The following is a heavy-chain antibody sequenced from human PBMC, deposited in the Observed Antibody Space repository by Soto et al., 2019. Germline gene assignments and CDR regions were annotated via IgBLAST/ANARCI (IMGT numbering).Heavy chain of an antibody. CDR3: GTARGGGGY. Sequence: EVQLVESGGGLIQPGGSLRLSCAVSGFTVSNNYMSWVRQAPGKGLEGVSVIYSGGYTAYGDSVKGRFTISRDNSKNTLLLKIKSRGATDTAVYYGGTARGGGGYWGQGTLVTVSS. J-gene: IGHJ4*02. V-gene: IGHV3-53*01. CDR1: GFTVSNNY. CDR2: IYSGGYT. D-gene: IGHD3-10*01.